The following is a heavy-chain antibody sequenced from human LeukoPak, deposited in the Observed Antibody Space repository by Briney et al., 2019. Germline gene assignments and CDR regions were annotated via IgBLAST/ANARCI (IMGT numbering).Heavy chain of an antibody. D-gene: IGHD2-21*02. J-gene: IGHJ4*02. CDR2: IYSGGST. CDR3: AREGRCGGDCYITDY. CDR1: GFTVSSNY. V-gene: IGHV3-53*01. Sequence: GGSLRLSCAASGFTVSSNYMSWVRQAPGKGLEWVSVIYSGGSTYYADSVKGRFTISRDNSKNTLYLQMNSLRAEDTAVYYCAREGRCGGDCYITDYWGQGTLVTVSS.